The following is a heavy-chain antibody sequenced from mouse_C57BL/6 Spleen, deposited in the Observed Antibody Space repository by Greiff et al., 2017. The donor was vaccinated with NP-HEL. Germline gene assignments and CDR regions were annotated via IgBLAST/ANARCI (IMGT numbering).Heavy chain of an antibody. CDR2: ISSGSSTI. D-gene: IGHD2-13*01. CDR1: GFTFSDYG. J-gene: IGHJ3*01. Sequence: DVKLVESGGGLVKPGGSLKLSCAASGFTFSDYGMHWVRQAPEKGLEWVAYISSGSSTIYYADTVKGRFTISSDKAKNTLVLQMTSLRSEDTAMYYCAREGDYDGLFAYWGKGTLVTVAA. CDR3: AREGDYDGLFAY. V-gene: IGHV5-17*01.